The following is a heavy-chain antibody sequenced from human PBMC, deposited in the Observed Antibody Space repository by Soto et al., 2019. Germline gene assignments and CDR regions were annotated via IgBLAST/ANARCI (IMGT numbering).Heavy chain of an antibody. CDR1: GDSISSSSYY. J-gene: IGHJ5*02. Sequence: SETLSLTCAVSGDSISSSSYYWAWIRQPPGKGLEWIGSIHYRANSYYSPSLKSRITISVDTSKNQISLRLSSVTAADTAAYYCARPLQLAVSGFDPWGQGTLVTVSS. CDR2: IHYRANS. V-gene: IGHV4-39*01. D-gene: IGHD3-3*02. CDR3: ARPLQLAVSGFDP.